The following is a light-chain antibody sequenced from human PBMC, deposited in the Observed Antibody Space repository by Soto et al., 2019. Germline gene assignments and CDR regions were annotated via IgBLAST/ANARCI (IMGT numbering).Light chain of an antibody. V-gene: IGKV3-20*01. CDR2: GAS. Sequence: EIVLTQSPGTLSLSPGERATLSCRASQSISNNYLAWYQQKLGQAPRLLVYGASGRAAGIPDRFSGRGSGTDLTLSITSLECEDVEVCYCQWDGGSRRTFGGGTKGWIK. CDR3: QWDGGSRRT. J-gene: IGKJ4*01. CDR1: QSISNNY.